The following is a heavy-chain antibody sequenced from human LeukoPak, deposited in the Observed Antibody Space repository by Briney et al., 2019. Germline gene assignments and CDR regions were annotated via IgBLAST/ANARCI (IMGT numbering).Heavy chain of an antibody. Sequence: SETLSLTCTVSGASISGSGYYSGWIRQHPGKGLEWLGNIYDSGSTYYNPSLKSRVTISVDTSKNQFSLKLSSVTAADTAVYYCARSLMVRGVPYYYYYMDVWGKGTTVTISS. CDR2: IYDSGST. J-gene: IGHJ6*03. V-gene: IGHV4-39*07. D-gene: IGHD3-10*01. CDR3: ARSLMVRGVPYYYYYMDV. CDR1: GASISGSGYY.